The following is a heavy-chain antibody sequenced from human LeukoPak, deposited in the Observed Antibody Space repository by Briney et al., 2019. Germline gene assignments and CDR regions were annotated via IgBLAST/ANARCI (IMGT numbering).Heavy chain of an antibody. CDR2: ISSNGGST. CDR1: GFTFSSYA. CDR3: ARDHSSSWYGVDY. D-gene: IGHD6-13*01. Sequence: PGGSLRLSCAASGFTFSSYAMHWVRQAPGKGLEYVSAISSNGGSTYYANSVKGRFTISRDNSKNTLYLQMGSLRAEDTAVYYCARDHSSSWYGVDYWGQGTLVTVSS. J-gene: IGHJ4*02. V-gene: IGHV3-64*01.